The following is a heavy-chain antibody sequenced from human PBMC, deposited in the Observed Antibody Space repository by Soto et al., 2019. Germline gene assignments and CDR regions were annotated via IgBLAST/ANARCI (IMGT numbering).Heavy chain of an antibody. D-gene: IGHD3-16*01. CDR2: FWYDGSNK. J-gene: IGHJ3*02. Sequence: PGESLKISCAASGFTFRTYGMHWVRQAPGKGLEWVAIFWYDGSNKYYAESVKGRFTISRDNSKNTLYLQMNSLRAEDTAVYYCARDGTFGAKGGSLDIWGQGTMVTVSS. CDR1: GFTFRTYG. CDR3: ARDGTFGAKGGSLDI. V-gene: IGHV3-33*01.